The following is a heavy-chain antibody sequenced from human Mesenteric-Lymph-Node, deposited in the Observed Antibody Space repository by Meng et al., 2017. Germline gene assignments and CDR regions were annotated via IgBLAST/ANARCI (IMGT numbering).Heavy chain of an antibody. CDR3: AREYYRSVDY. D-gene: IGHD3-10*01. CDR1: GFTFSDYY. V-gene: IGHV3-69-1*01. J-gene: IGHJ4*02. CDR2: ISSSSTI. Sequence: SCKASGFTFSDYYMNWVRQAPGKGLEWVSSISSSSTIYYADSVKGRFTISRDNAKNSLYLQMNSLRAEDAAVYYCAREYYRSVDYWGQGTLVTVSS.